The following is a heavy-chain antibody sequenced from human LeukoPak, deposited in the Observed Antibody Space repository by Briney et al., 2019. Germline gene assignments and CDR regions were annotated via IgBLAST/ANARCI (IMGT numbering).Heavy chain of an antibody. J-gene: IGHJ6*02. Sequence: SETLSLTCTVSGGSISSYYWSWIRQPPGKGLEWIGYIYYSGSTNYNPSLKRRVTISVDTSKNLFSLKLSSVTAADTAVYYCARALRARITGTTASVYGMDVWGQGTTVTVSS. CDR2: IYYSGST. CDR1: GGSISSYY. CDR3: ARALRARITGTTASVYGMDV. D-gene: IGHD1-20*01. V-gene: IGHV4-59*01.